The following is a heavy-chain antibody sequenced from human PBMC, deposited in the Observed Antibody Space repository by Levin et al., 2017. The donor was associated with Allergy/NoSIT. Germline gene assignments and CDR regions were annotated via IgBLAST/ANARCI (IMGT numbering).Heavy chain of an antibody. CDR3: ARDHYTAMVPYAFDI. V-gene: IGHV3-21*01. D-gene: IGHD5-18*01. CDR1: GFTFSSYS. J-gene: IGHJ3*02. CDR2: ISSSSSYI. Sequence: PGGSLRLSCAASGFTFSSYSMNWVRQAPGKGLEWVSSISSSSSYIYYADSVKGRFTISRDNAKNSLYLQMNSLRAEDTAVYYCARDHYTAMVPYAFDIWGQGTMVTVSS.